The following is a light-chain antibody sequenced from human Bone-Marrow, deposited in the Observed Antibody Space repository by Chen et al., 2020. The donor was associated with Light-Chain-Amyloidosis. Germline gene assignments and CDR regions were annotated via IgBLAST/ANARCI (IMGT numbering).Light chain of an antibody. CDR3: QSYDSSLSSSV. J-gene: IGLJ2*01. V-gene: IGLV1-40*01. CDR2: GNT. Sequence: QSVLTQPPSVSGAPGQRVTIFCTGSTSNIGAGYGVHWYQKVTGTAPKLLIYGNTNRPSGVPDRFTASKSGTSASRAITGLQAKDEADYYCQSYDSSLSSSVFGGGTKLTVL. CDR1: TSNIGAGYG.